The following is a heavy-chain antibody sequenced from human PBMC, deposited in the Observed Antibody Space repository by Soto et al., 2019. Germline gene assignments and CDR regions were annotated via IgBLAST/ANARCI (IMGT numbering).Heavy chain of an antibody. CDR2: ISGSGTST. D-gene: IGHD3-3*01. CDR3: ATGHDFWTGYSYYYGMYI. CDR1: GFDFTKSA. J-gene: IGHJ6*02. Sequence: EVQLLESGGGLVQPGGSLRLSCAASGFDFTKSAMNWVRQAPGKGLQWVSGISGSGTSTSHGDSVKGRSTISRDNSKNTLYLQMNSLRAEDTAVYFCATGHDFWTGYSYYYGMYIWGQGTTVTVSS. V-gene: IGHV3-23*01.